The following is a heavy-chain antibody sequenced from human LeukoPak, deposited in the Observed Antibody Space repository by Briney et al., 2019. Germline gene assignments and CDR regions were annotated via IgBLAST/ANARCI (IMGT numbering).Heavy chain of an antibody. J-gene: IGHJ4*02. D-gene: IGHD4-17*01. Sequence: GGSLRLSCAASGFTFSRYWMNWVRQAPGKGLEWVANIKQDGSEKYYVDSVKGRFTISRDNAKNSLYLQMNSLRAEDTALYYCARVRYGDYGEVDYWGQGTLVTVSS. CDR3: ARVRYGDYGEVDY. CDR1: GFTFSRYW. CDR2: IKQDGSEK. V-gene: IGHV3-7*03.